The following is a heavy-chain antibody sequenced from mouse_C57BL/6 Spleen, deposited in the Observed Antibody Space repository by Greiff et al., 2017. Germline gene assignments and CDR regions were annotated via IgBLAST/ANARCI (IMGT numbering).Heavy chain of an antibody. Sequence: QVQLKQPGAELVKPGASVKLSCKASGYTFTSYWMHWVKQRPGQGLEWIGMIHPNSGSTNYNEKFKSKATLTVDKSSSTAYMQLSSLTSEDSAVYYCARDDGYYLDYWGQGTTLTVSS. J-gene: IGHJ2*01. D-gene: IGHD2-3*01. CDR2: IHPNSGST. CDR3: ARDDGYYLDY. CDR1: GYTFTSYW. V-gene: IGHV1-64*01.